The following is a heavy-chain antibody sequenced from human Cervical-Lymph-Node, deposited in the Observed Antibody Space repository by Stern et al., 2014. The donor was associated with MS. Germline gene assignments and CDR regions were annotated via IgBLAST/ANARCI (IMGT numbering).Heavy chain of an antibody. J-gene: IGHJ4*02. D-gene: IGHD2-8*01. V-gene: IGHV1-2*02. CDR3: ARDVYRSVQYRYDY. Sequence: QVQLVQSGAEVRKPGASVRVSCGASGYFFASYYLHWVRQAPGQGLEWMGCMNPTRGGALFAGKFQGRVNMTRDTSISTAYMELSGLTYDDTAVYYCARDVYRSVQYRYDYWGQGTLVTVSS. CDR2: MNPTRGGA. CDR1: GYFFASYY.